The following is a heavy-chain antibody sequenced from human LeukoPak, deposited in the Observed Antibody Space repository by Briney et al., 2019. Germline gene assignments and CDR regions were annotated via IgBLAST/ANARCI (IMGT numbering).Heavy chain of an antibody. CDR2: INPNSGGT. J-gene: IGHJ4*02. CDR1: GYTFTGYY. Sequence: ASVKVSCKASGYTFTGYYMHWVRQAPGQGLEWMGWINPNSGGTNYAQKFQGRVTMTRDTSISTAYMELSSLRSEDTAVYYCARGLFPYYYDSSGYGIFDYWGQGTLVTVSS. D-gene: IGHD3-22*01. CDR3: ARGLFPYYYDSSGYGIFDY. V-gene: IGHV1-2*02.